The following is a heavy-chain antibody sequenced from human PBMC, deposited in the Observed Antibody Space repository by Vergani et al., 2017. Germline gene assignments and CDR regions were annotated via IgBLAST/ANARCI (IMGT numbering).Heavy chain of an antibody. D-gene: IGHD6-13*01. CDR3: ARDPLYXTTWPFLLLDMDV. Sequence: QVQLQESGPGLVRPSQTLAPTCTFSGGSISSGSYYWSWFRQPAGKGLEWIGRFYTGGGTSYNPSLKSRVTISVDTSKNQFSLQLSSVTAADTAVYYCARDPLYXTTWPFLLLDMDVWGQGTTVTVSS. CDR1: GGSISSGSYY. V-gene: IGHV4-61*02. CDR2: FYTGGGT. J-gene: IGHJ6*02.